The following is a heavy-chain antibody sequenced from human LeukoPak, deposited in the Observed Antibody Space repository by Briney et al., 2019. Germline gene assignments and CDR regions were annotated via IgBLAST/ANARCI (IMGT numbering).Heavy chain of an antibody. Sequence: SETLSLTCTVSGGSISSYYWSWIRQPPGKGLEWIGYIYYSGSTNYNPSLKSRVTISVDTSKNQFSLKLSSVTAADTAVYYCARDIAAAGHDYWGQGTLVTVSS. D-gene: IGHD6-13*01. J-gene: IGHJ4*02. CDR3: ARDIAAAGHDY. CDR1: GGSISSYY. V-gene: IGHV4-59*01. CDR2: IYYSGST.